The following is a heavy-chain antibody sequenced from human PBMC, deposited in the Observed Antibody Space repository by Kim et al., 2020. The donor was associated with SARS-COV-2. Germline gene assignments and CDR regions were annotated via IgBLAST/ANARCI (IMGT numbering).Heavy chain of an antibody. CDR1: GGTFSSYA. CDR3: ARGEHYYDSSGYSLDAFDI. D-gene: IGHD3-22*01. J-gene: IGHJ3*02. Sequence: SVKVSCKASGGTFSSYAISWVRQAPGQGLEWMGGIIPIFGTANYAQKFQGRVTITADESTSTAYMELSSLRSEDTAVYYCARGEHYYDSSGYSLDAFDIWGQGTMVTVSS. CDR2: IIPIFGTA. V-gene: IGHV1-69*13.